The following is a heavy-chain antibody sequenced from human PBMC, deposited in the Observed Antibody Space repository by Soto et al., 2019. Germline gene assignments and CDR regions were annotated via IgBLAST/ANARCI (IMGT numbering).Heavy chain of an antibody. V-gene: IGHV3-11*06. CDR2: ISSSSRTT. CDR1: GFTFSDYY. J-gene: IGHJ6*02. Sequence: SLRLSCAASGFTFSDYYMSWIRQAPGKGLDWVAYISSSSRTTKYGDSVKGRFTISRDNAKNSLLLQMNSLRGEDTAVYYCARDVYRYSSSSPEDVWGQGTTVTVSS. D-gene: IGHD6-6*01. CDR3: ARDVYRYSSSSPEDV.